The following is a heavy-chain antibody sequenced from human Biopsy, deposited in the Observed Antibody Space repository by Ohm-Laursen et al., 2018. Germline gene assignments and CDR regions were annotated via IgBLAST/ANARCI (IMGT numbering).Heavy chain of an antibody. CDR1: GGTFINYA. J-gene: IGHJ4*02. CDR2: IIPMFGTA. Sequence: SVKVSCKASGGTFINYAISWVRQAPGQGLEWMGGIIPMFGTANYAQMFQGRVTISADESTSTSYMELSSLTTEDTAIYYYARGPYSGSHSCFDYWGRGTLVTASS. V-gene: IGHV1-69*13. CDR3: ARGPYSGSHSCFDY. D-gene: IGHD1-26*01.